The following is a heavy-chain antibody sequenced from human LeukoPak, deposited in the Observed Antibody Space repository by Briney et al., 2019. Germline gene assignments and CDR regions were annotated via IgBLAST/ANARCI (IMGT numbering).Heavy chain of an antibody. CDR1: GFTLSNYW. CDR3: ASSGIGHYYFDF. Sequence: GGSLRLSCVASGFTLSNYWMHWLRQVPGKGLMWVARIPNDGSDTGYADSVKGRFTISRDDAKNTLFLQMNSLRAEDTAVYYCASSGIGHYYFDFWGQGALVTVSS. J-gene: IGHJ4*02. CDR2: IPNDGSDT. V-gene: IGHV3-74*01. D-gene: IGHD3-10*01.